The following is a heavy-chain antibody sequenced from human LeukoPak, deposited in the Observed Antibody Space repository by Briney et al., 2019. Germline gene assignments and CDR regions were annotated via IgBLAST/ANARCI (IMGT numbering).Heavy chain of an antibody. CDR1: GFTFSSYA. J-gene: IGHJ4*02. V-gene: IGHV3-30-3*01. Sequence: GGSLRLSCAASGFTFSSYAMHWVRQAPGKGLEWVAVIPYDGSNKYYADSVKGRFTISRDNSKNTLYLQMNSLRAEDTAVYYCARDTRRGYSYGYLDYWGQGTLVTVSS. CDR3: ARDTRRGYSYGYLDY. D-gene: IGHD5-18*01. CDR2: IPYDGSNK.